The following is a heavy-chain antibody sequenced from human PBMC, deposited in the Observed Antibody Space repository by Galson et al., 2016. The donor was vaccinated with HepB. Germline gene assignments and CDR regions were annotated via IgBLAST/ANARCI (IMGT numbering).Heavy chain of an antibody. V-gene: IGHV3-30*18. D-gene: IGHD6-13*01. CDR2: VSYDGNNK. J-gene: IGHJ4*02. CDR1: GFSFSSFA. CDR3: AKDWAAGGNWYFEY. Sequence: SLRLSCAASGFSFSSFAMHWVRQVPGKGLEWVAVVSYDGNNKYYADSVNGRFTISKDNYSNTVHLQMNNLKVEDMAIYYCAKDWAAGGNWYFEYWGQGTLVTVSS.